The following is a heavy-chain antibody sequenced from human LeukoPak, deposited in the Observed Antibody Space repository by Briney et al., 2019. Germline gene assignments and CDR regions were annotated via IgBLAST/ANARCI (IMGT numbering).Heavy chain of an antibody. D-gene: IGHD2-15*01. CDR1: GGTFSSYA. V-gene: IGHV1-69*05. CDR3: ASFMSIDVVVVAGGPGRIMDI. J-gene: IGHJ3*02. Sequence: GSSVKVSCKAAGGTFSSYAISWVRQAPGQGLEWMGRIIPIFGTANYAQKFQGRVTITTDEPTSTAYMELSSLRSEDTAVYYCASFMSIDVVVVAGGPGRIMDIWGQGTMVTVSS. CDR2: IIPIFGTA.